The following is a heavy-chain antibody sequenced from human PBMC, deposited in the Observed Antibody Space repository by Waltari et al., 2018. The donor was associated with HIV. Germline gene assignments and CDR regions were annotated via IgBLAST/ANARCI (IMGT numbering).Heavy chain of an antibody. CDR1: GYTFTGYY. CDR3: ARSRNTKTSPGRYGMDV. Sequence: QVQLVQSGAEVKKPGASVKVSCKASGYTFTGYYMHWVRQAPGQGLEWMGGINPKSRCTNYAQKCQGRVTMTGDTSSRTAYRELSRLRTDDTAVYYWARSRNTKTSPGRYGMDVWGQGTTVTVSS. D-gene: IGHD2-2*01. J-gene: IGHJ6*02. V-gene: IGHV1-2*02. CDR2: INPKSRCT.